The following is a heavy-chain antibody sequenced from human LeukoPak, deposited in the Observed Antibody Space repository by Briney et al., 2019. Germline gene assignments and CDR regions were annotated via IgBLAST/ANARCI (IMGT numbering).Heavy chain of an antibody. CDR3: ARHRQQLVFHYYYYYMDV. D-gene: IGHD6-13*01. CDR1: GDSISSNNYH. Sequence: SETLSLTCTVSGDSISSNNYHWGWIRQPPGKGLEWIGTIYYSGSTYYSPSLKSRVTISVDTSKNQFSLKLSSVTAADTAVYYCARHRQQLVFHYYYYYMDVWGKGTTVTVSS. V-gene: IGHV4-39*01. CDR2: IYYSGST. J-gene: IGHJ6*03.